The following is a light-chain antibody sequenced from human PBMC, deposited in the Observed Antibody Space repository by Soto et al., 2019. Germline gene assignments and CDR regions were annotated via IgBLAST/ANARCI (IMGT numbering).Light chain of an antibody. CDR3: AAWDDTLNGVV. CDR1: SSNIGSNT. J-gene: IGLJ2*01. V-gene: IGLV1-44*01. CDR2: SNN. Sequence: QPVLTQPPSASGTPGQRVTISCSGSSSNIGSNTVNWYQQLPGTAPNHLIYSNNQRPSGVPDRFSGSESGTSASLSISGLQSEDEADYYCAAWDDTLNGVVFGGGTKLTVL.